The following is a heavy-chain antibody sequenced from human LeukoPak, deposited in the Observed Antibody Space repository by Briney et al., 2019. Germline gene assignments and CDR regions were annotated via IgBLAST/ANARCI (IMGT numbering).Heavy chain of an antibody. V-gene: IGHV4-59*12. Sequence: SETLSLTCTVSGGSISSYYWSWIRQPPGKGLEWIVYIYYSGSTNYNPSRKSRATISVDTSKNQFSLKLSSVTAADTAVYYCVRGRYSSGWFKDKNWFDPWGQGIPVTVSS. CDR1: GGSISSYY. CDR2: IYYSGST. D-gene: IGHD6-19*01. CDR3: VRGRYSSGWFKDKNWFDP. J-gene: IGHJ5*02.